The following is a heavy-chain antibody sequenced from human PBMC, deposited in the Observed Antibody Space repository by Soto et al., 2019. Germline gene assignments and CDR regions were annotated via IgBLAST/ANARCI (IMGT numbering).Heavy chain of an antibody. D-gene: IGHD3-16*01. CDR2: ISGSGGST. V-gene: IGHV3-23*01. CDR3: AKGPRMITFGGVPSDWFDP. J-gene: IGHJ5*02. Sequence: EVQLLESGGGLVQPGGSLRLSCAASGFTFSSYAMSWVRQAPGKGLEWVSAISGSGGSTYYADSVKGRFTISRDNSKNTWYMQMNRLRAEETAVYYSAKGPRMITFGGVPSDWFDPWGRGTLVTVSS. CDR1: GFTFSSYA.